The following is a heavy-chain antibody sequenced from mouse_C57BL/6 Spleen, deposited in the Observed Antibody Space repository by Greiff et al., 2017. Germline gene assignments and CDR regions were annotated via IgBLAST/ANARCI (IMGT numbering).Heavy chain of an antibody. V-gene: IGHV1-54*01. J-gene: IGHJ2*01. CDR2: INPGSGGT. CDR1: GYAFTNYL. Sequence: VQLQQSGAELVRPGTSVKVSCKASGYAFTNYLIEWVKQRPGQGLEWIGVINPGSGGTNYNEKFKGKATLTADKSSSTAYMQLSSLTSEDSAVYFCARTYYSNPYFDYWGQGTTLTVSS. D-gene: IGHD2-5*01. CDR3: ARTYYSNPYFDY.